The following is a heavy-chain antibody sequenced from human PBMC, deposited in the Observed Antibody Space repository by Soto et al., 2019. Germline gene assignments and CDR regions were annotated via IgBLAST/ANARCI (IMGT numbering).Heavy chain of an antibody. CDR2: ISSSSSTI. CDR3: ARVIWGGHLTSDL. Sequence: GGSPRLSCAASGFTFSSNSMNWVRQAPGKGLEWISYISSSSSTIYADSVKGRFTISRDNAKNSLYLQMNSLRDEDTAVYYCARVIWGGHLTSDLWGQGTLVTVSS. J-gene: IGHJ5*02. D-gene: IGHD3-3*01. CDR1: GFTFSSNS. V-gene: IGHV3-48*02.